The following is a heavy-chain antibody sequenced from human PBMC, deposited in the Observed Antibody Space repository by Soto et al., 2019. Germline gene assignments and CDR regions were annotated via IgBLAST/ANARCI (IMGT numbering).Heavy chain of an antibody. V-gene: IGHV3-15*01. CDR2: IKSKTDGGTT. D-gene: IGHD6-6*01. J-gene: IGHJ4*02. Sequence: GGSLRLSCVASGLTVSGKKYMAWVRQAPGKGLEWVGRIKSKTDGGTTDYGAAVKGRFTISRDDSKNTMYLQMDSLKTEDTAVYYCATGLSSSSSGWGQGTLVTVSS. CDR1: GLTVSGKKY. CDR3: ATGLSSSSSG.